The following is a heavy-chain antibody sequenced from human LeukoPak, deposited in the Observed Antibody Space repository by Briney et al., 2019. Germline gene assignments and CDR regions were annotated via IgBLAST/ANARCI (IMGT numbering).Heavy chain of an antibody. V-gene: IGHV5-51*01. CDR3: ARAAPTRGSAPTLYYYFDY. Sequence: GESLKIFCKGSGYSFTSYWIGWVRQMPGKGLEWMGIIYPGDSDTRYSPSFQGQVTISADKSISTAYLQWSSLKASDTAMYYCARAAPTRGSAPTLYYYFDYWGQGTLVTVSS. D-gene: IGHD2-2*01. CDR1: GYSFTSYW. CDR2: IYPGDSDT. J-gene: IGHJ4*02.